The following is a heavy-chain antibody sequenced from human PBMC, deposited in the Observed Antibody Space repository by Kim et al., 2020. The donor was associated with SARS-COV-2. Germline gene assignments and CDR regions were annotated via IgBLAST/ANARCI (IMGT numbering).Heavy chain of an antibody. D-gene: IGHD6-19*01. J-gene: IGHJ4*02. CDR3: AREGLVLGY. Sequence: GSTNYNPSLKSRVTISVDKSKNQFSLKLSSVTAADTAVYYCAREGLVLGYWGQGTLVTVSS. CDR2: GST. V-gene: IGHV4-4*02.